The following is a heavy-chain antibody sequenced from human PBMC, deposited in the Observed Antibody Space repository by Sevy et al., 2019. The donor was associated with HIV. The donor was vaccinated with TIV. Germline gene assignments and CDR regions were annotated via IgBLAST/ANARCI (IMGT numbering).Heavy chain of an antibody. CDR2: IRGAGSIT. CDR3: ARNFVPDTNSYFGPLDY. V-gene: IGHV3-23*01. Sequence: GGSLRLSCAASGFTFNSYAMNWVRQAPGKGLEWLSAIRGAGSITFYADSVKGRFTISRDNSRNTLYLQMNSLRAEDTAIYYCARNFVPDTNSYFGPLDYWGRGTLVTVSS. CDR1: GFTFNSYA. D-gene: IGHD2-8*01. J-gene: IGHJ4*02.